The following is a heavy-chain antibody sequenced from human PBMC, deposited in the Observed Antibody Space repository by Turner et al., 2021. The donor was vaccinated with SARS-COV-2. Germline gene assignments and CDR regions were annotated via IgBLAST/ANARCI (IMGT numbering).Heavy chain of an antibody. CDR2: ISYDGSNK. CDR1: GFTFSSYA. J-gene: IGHJ6*02. CDR3: ARDEPLGGMDV. V-gene: IGHV3-30*14. Sequence: GGGVVQPGRSLRLSCAASGFTFSSYAMHWFRQAPGKGLEWVAVISYDGSNKYYADSVKGRFTISRDNSKNTLYLQMNSLRAEDTAVYYCARDEPLGGMDVWGQGTTVTVSS.